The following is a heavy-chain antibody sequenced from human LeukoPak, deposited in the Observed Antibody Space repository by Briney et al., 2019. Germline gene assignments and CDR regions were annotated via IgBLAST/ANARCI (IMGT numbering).Heavy chain of an antibody. CDR2: IIPIFGTA. Sequence: ASVKVSCKASGGTFSSYAISWVRQAPGQGLEWMGGIIPIFGTANYAQKFQGRVTITADKSTSTAYMELSSLRSEDTAVYYCARVPVVIPNAFDIWGQGTMVTVSS. CDR3: ARVPVVIPNAFDI. J-gene: IGHJ3*02. V-gene: IGHV1-69*06. D-gene: IGHD2-21*01. CDR1: GGTFSSYA.